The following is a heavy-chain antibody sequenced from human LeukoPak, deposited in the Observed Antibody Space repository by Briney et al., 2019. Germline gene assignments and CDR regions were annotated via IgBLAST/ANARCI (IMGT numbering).Heavy chain of an antibody. Sequence: SETLSLTCTVSGGSISSYYWSWIRQPPGKGLEWIGYIYYSGSTNYNPSLKSRVTISVDTSKNQFSLKLSSVTAADTAVYYCARARARGYNSGYYYYYGMDVWGQGTTVTVSS. V-gene: IGHV4-59*01. CDR1: GGSISSYY. D-gene: IGHD5-24*01. CDR2: IYYSGST. J-gene: IGHJ6*02. CDR3: ARARARGYNSGYYYYYGMDV.